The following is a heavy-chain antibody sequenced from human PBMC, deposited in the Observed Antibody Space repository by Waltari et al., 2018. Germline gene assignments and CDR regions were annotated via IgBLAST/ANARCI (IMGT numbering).Heavy chain of an antibody. V-gene: IGHV1-8*03. D-gene: IGHD1-26*01. CDR1: GYTFTSYD. Sequence: QVQLVQSGAEVKKPGASVKVSCKASGYTFTSYDINWVRQATGQGLEWVGWMNPNSGNTGYAQKFQGRVTITRNTSISTAYMELSSLRSEDTAVYYCARGTRLIEMGATLYYFDYWGQGTLVTVSS. CDR3: ARGTRLIEMGATLYYFDY. J-gene: IGHJ4*02. CDR2: MNPNSGNT.